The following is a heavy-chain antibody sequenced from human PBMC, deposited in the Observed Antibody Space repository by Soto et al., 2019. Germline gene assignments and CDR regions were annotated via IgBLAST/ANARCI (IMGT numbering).Heavy chain of an antibody. J-gene: IGHJ4*02. V-gene: IGHV1-3*01. CDR2: INAGNGNT. D-gene: IGHD6-13*01. CDR1: GYTFTSYA. CDR3: ARVGPVPQQLVC. Sequence: ASVKVSCKASGYTFTSYAMHWVRQAPGQRLEWMGWINAGNGNTKYSQKLQGRVTITRDTSASTAYMELSSLRSEDTAVYYCARVGPVPQQLVCWGQGTLVTVSS.